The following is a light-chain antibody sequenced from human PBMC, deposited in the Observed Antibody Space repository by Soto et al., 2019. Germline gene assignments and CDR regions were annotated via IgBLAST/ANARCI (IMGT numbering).Light chain of an antibody. CDR2: AAS. CDR1: QRINSY. J-gene: IGKJ2*01. Sequence: DIPMTQSPSSLSASVGDRVTITCRASQRINSYLNWYQQKPEKAPKLLIYAASSLQSGVPSRFRGSGSGTDFTLTISSLQPEDFATYYCQQSYSTLYTFGQGTKLEIK. CDR3: QQSYSTLYT. V-gene: IGKV1-39*01.